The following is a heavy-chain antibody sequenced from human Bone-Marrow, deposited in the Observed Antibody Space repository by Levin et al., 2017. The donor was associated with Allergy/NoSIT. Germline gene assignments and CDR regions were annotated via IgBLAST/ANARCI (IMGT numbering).Heavy chain of an antibody. CDR3: AKDRDKGVWLGERIGNLRRKAPLDY. CDR2: IISDGNKK. Sequence: AGGSLRLSCAASGFTFRSYGMHWVRQSPGKGLEWVAHIISDGNKKLYGDSVKGRFTISRDISKNMLYLEMSSLKAEDTAVYYCAKDRDKGVWLGERIGNLRRKAPLDYWGQGTLVTVSS. V-gene: IGHV3-30*02. J-gene: IGHJ4*02. D-gene: IGHD3-10*01. CDR1: GFTFRSYG.